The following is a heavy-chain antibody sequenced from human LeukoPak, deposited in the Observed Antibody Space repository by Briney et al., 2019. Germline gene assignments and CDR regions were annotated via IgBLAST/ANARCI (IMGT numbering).Heavy chain of an antibody. Sequence: SETLSLTCAVSGGSISSSNWWSWVRQPPGKGLEWIGEIYHSGSTNYNPSLKSRVTISVDTSKNQFSLKLSSVTAADTAVYYCARHVFKDGLLWFGELFTTRDYYYYYMDVWGKGTTVTISS. J-gene: IGHJ6*03. V-gene: IGHV4-4*02. CDR3: ARHVFKDGLLWFGELFTTRDYYYYYMDV. D-gene: IGHD3-10*01. CDR2: IYHSGST. CDR1: GGSISSSNW.